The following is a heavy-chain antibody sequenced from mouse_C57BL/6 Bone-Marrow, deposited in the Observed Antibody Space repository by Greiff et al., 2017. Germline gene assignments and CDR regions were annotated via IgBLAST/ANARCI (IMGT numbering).Heavy chain of an antibody. CDR1: GYTFTSYW. CDR2: IHPNSGST. CDR3: ARRWLRRRSAY. V-gene: IGHV1-64*01. J-gene: IGHJ3*01. Sequence: VQLQQPGAELVKPGASVKLSCKASGYTFTSYWMHWVKQRPGQGLEWIGMIHPNSGSTNYNEKFKSKATLTVDKSSSTAYMQLSSLTSEDSAVYYCARRWLRRRSAYWGQGTLVTVSA. D-gene: IGHD2-2*01.